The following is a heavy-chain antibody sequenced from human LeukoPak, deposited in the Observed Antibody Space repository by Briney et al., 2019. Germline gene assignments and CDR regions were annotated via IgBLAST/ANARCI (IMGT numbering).Heavy chain of an antibody. D-gene: IGHD3-10*01. CDR1: GFTFSSYE. V-gene: IGHV3-48*03. Sequence: GGSLRLSCAASGFTFSSYEMNWVRQAPGKGLEWVSYISRSGSTIYYADSVKGRFTISRDNAKNSLYLQMNSLRAEDTAVYYCARDFITMVRGFDYWGQGTLVTVSS. CDR3: ARDFITMVRGFDY. CDR2: ISRSGSTI. J-gene: IGHJ4*02.